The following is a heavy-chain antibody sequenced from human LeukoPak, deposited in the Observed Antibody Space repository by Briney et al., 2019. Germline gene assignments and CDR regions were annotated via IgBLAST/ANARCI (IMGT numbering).Heavy chain of an antibody. Sequence: GGSLRLSCAASGFTFSSYEMNWVRQGPGKGLEWISYITTTDTTKYYTDSVKGRFTISRDNAKNSLYLQMHSLRAEDTDVYYGARARVYGDNGGAFDIWGQRRMVTVSS. J-gene: IGHJ3*02. V-gene: IGHV3-48*03. CDR3: ARARVYGDNGGAFDI. D-gene: IGHD4-17*01. CDR1: GFTFSSYE. CDR2: ITTTDTTK.